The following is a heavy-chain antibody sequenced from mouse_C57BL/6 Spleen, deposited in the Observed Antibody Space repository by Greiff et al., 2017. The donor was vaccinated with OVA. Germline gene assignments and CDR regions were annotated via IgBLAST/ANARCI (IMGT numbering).Heavy chain of an antibody. CDR1: GYSFTGYY. V-gene: IGHV1-42*01. J-gene: IGHJ4*01. Sequence: EVQLQQSGPELVKPGASVKISCKASGYSFTGYYMNWVKQSPEKSLEWIGEINPSTGGTTYNQKFKAKATLTVDKSSSTAYMQLKSLTSEDSAVYYCARITTVSPYYYAMDDWGQGTSGTVSS. D-gene: IGHD1-1*01. CDR3: ARITTVSPYYYAMDD. CDR2: INPSTGGT.